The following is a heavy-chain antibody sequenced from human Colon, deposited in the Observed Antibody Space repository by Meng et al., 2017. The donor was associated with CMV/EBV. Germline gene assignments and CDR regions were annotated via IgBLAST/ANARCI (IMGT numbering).Heavy chain of an antibody. CDR2: INPNSSGT. CDR3: ARELTMIVGEGNWFDP. CDR1: GYTFTGYH. Sequence: ASVKVSCKASGYTFTGYHMHWVRQAPGQGLEWMGWINPNSSGTNYAQKFQGRVTMTRDTSISTAYMELRRLRFDDTAVYYCARELTMIVGEGNWFDPWGQGTLVTVSS. V-gene: IGHV1-2*02. D-gene: IGHD3-22*01. J-gene: IGHJ5*02.